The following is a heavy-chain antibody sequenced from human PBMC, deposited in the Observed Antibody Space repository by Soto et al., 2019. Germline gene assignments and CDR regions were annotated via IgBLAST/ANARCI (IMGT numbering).Heavy chain of an antibody. J-gene: IGHJ4*02. CDR1: GFTSSNYA. V-gene: IGHV3-23*01. CDR2: IGGSGGTT. D-gene: IGHD3-16*01. CDR3: AKMRTPIVWGEFGY. Sequence: HPGGSLRLSCAAPGFTSSNYAMSWVRQAPGRGLEWVSTIGGSGGTTYYTDSVKGRFTISRDNSKNTLYLQMNSLRAEDTAVYYCAKMRTPIVWGEFGYWGQGTLVTVSS.